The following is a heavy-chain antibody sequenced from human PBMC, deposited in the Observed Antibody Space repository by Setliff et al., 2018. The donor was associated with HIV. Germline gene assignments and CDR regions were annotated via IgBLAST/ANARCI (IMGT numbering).Heavy chain of an antibody. V-gene: IGHV3-48*03. J-gene: IGHJ4*02. CDR3: TTAGYSDNHIYRSF. D-gene: IGHD5-12*01. Sequence: PGGSLRLSCAASGFSFSSYEMNWVRQAPGKGLEWVAYISSSDGTIYYADSVKGRFTIYRDNAQNSLFLQMNSLRAEDTAMYYCTTAGYSDNHIYRSFRGRGTLVTVSS. CDR1: GFSFSSYE. CDR2: ISSSDGTI.